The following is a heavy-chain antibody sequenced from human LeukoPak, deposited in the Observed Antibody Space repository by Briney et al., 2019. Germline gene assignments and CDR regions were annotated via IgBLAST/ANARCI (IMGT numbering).Heavy chain of an antibody. CDR1: GFTFSSYT. V-gene: IGHV3-48*02. CDR3: ARVMAVAGTTFDY. D-gene: IGHD6-13*01. J-gene: IGHJ4*02. CDR2: ISSSSGTI. Sequence: GGSLRLSCAASGFTFSSYTMNWVRQAPGKGLEWVSYISSSSGTIYYADSVKGRFTISRDNAKNSLYLQMNSLRDEDTAVYYCARVMAVAGTTFDYWGREPWSPSPQ.